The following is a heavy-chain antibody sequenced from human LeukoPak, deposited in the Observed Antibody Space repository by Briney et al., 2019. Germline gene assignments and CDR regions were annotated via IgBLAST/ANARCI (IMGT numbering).Heavy chain of an antibody. J-gene: IGHJ4*02. CDR2: IYYSGST. CDR3: ARIANYYGSGSYPY. V-gene: IGHV4-30-4*07. CDR1: GGSISSGGYS. D-gene: IGHD3-10*01. Sequence: SQTLSLTCAVSGGSISSGGYSWSWIRQPPGKGLEWIGYIYYSGSTYYNPSLKSRVTISVDTSKNQFSLKLSSVTAADTAVYYCARIANYYGSGSYPYWGQGTLVTVSS.